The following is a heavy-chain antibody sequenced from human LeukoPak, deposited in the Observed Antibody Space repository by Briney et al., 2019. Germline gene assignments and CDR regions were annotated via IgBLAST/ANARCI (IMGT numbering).Heavy chain of an antibody. J-gene: IGHJ4*02. CDR2: IYYSGST. D-gene: IGHD2-15*01. CDR3: AASLGYCSGGSCSTRGYFDY. V-gene: IGHV4-39*01. Sequence: PSETLSLTCTVSGGSISSSSYYWGWIRQPPGKGLEWIGSIYYSGSTYYNPSLKSRVTISVDTSKNQFSLKLSSVTAADTAVYYCAASLGYCSGGSCSTRGYFDYWGQGTLVTVSS. CDR1: GGSISSSSYY.